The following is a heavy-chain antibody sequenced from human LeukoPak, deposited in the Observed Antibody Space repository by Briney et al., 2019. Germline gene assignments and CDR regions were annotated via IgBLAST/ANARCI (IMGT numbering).Heavy chain of an antibody. Sequence: ASVKVSCKASGYTFTGYYMHWVRQAPGQGLEWMGWINPNSGGTNYAQKFQGRVTMTRDTSISTAYMELSRLRSDDTAAYYCARTYYYDSSGYSGYYYGMDVWGQGTTVTVSS. CDR1: GYTFTGYY. V-gene: IGHV1-2*02. J-gene: IGHJ6*02. CDR2: INPNSGGT. CDR3: ARTYYYDSSGYSGYYYGMDV. D-gene: IGHD3-22*01.